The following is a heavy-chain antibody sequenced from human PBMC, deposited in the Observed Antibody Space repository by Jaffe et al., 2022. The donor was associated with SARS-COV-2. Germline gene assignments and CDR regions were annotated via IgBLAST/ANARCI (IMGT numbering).Heavy chain of an antibody. CDR2: IYYSGST. Sequence: QVHLQESGPGLVKPSETLSLTCTVSGGSISSSSYYWGWIRQPPGKGLEWIGSIYYSGSTYYNPSLKSRVAISVDTSENQFSLKLSSVTAADTAVYYCARLTVAPYYMDVWGKGTTVTVSS. CDR1: GGSISSSSYY. D-gene: IGHD4-4*01. CDR3: ARLTVAPYYMDV. J-gene: IGHJ6*03. V-gene: IGHV4-39*01.